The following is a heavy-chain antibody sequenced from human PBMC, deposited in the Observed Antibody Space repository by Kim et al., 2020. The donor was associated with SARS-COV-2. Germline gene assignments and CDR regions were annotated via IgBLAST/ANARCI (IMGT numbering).Heavy chain of an antibody. CDR2: GGST. V-gene: IGHV3-23*01. J-gene: IGHJ4*02. Sequence: GGSTYYADSVKGRFTISRDNSKNTLYLQMNSLRAEDTAVYYCAKTRRGDYWGQGTLVTVSS. CDR3: AKTRRGDY.